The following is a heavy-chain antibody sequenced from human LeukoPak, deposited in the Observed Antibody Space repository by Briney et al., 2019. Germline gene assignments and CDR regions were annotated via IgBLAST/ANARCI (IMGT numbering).Heavy chain of an antibody. J-gene: IGHJ4*02. V-gene: IGHV3-23*01. Sequence: GGSLRLSCAASGFTFSSYVMTWVRQSPGKGLEWVSGISGSGGSTYYADPVKGRFTISRDNSKTTLYLQMNSLRAEDTAVYYCAKDPARYGSGSYYFDYWGQGTLVTVSS. D-gene: IGHD3-10*01. CDR2: ISGSGGST. CDR1: GFTFSSYV. CDR3: AKDPARYGSGSYYFDY.